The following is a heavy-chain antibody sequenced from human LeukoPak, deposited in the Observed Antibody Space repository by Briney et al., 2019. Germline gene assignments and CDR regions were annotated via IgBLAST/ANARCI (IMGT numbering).Heavy chain of an antibody. V-gene: IGHV3-23*01. Sequence: PARSMRLSCAATGFSFSTYAMSWVRQPAGKGMKWVSLISGGGETTYYGKSVKGRFTISRDNSKNTLYLQMNRLRAEDTAVYYCAKHAQQWLVQDYFDYWGQGTLVTVSS. J-gene: IGHJ4*02. CDR3: AKHAQQWLVQDYFDY. D-gene: IGHD6-19*01. CDR2: ISGGGETT. CDR1: GFSFSTYA.